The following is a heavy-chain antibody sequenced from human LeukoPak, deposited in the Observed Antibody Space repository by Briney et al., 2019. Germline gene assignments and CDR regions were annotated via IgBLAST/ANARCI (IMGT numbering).Heavy chain of an antibody. CDR1: GFTFSSYA. Sequence: GALRLSCAASGFTFSSYAMSWVRQAPGKGLEWVSAVTGRDSSTYHADSVKGRFTISRDNSKNTLYLQMSSLRAEDTAVYYCAKEELRNFDYWGQGTLVTVSS. D-gene: IGHD1-26*01. V-gene: IGHV3-23*01. J-gene: IGHJ4*02. CDR3: AKEELRNFDY. CDR2: VTGRDSST.